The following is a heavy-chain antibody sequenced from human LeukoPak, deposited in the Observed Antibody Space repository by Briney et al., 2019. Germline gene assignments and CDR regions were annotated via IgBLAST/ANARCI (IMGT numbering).Heavy chain of an antibody. CDR2: ISSSRSYI. CDR3: ARDTPQYYYGSGSFDY. Sequence: GGSLRLSCAASGFTFSSYAMSWVRQAPGKGLEWVSSISSSRSYIYYADSVKGRFTISRDNAKNSLYLQMNSLRAEDTAVYYCARDTPQYYYGSGSFDYWGQGTLVTVSS. J-gene: IGHJ4*02. D-gene: IGHD3-10*01. V-gene: IGHV3-21*01. CDR1: GFTFSSYA.